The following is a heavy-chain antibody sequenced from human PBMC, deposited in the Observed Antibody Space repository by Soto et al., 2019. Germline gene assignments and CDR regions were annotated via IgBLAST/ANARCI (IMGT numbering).Heavy chain of an antibody. CDR3: AKEPYSFTWYGSNGLDV. CDR1: EFSSSTYA. CDR2: ISDVGSNK. V-gene: IGHV3-30*18. D-gene: IGHD6-13*01. J-gene: IGHJ6*02. Sequence: VQLVESGGGVVQPGGPRSLPCPASEFSSSTYARPWVRQAPGRGLEWLTLISDVGSNKRNVDSVRGRFTISRDNSENTLYLQMKSLRPEDTAVYYCAKEPYSFTWYGSNGLDVWGQGTTVTVSS.